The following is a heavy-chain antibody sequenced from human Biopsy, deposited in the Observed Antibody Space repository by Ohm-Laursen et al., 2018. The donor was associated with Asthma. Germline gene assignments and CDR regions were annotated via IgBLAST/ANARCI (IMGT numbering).Heavy chain of an antibody. D-gene: IGHD3-22*01. V-gene: IGHV3-53*01. Sequence: SLRLSCVASGFAVSRDHMFWVRQAPGKGLEWVSVIYSGGTSHTADSVRGRFTIPRDYSKNTLYLQMHSLRAKDTAVYYCARGDSSNWSHYYFDYWGQGTLVTVSS. J-gene: IGHJ4*02. CDR1: GFAVSRDH. CDR3: ARGDSSNWSHYYFDY. CDR2: IYSGGTS.